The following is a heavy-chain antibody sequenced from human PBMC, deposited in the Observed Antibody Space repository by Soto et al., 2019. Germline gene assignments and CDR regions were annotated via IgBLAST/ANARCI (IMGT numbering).Heavy chain of an antibody. D-gene: IGHD2-2*01. CDR2: IYYSGST. CDR3: ARWNAPSHCSSTSCYGWFDP. Sequence: PSETLSLTXTVSGGSISSGGYYWSWIRQHPGKGLEWIGYIYYSGSTYYNPSPKSRVTISVDTSKNQFSLKLSSVTAADTAVYYCARWNAPSHCSSTSCYGWFDPWGQGTLVTVSS. V-gene: IGHV4-31*02. J-gene: IGHJ5*02. CDR1: GGSISSGGYY.